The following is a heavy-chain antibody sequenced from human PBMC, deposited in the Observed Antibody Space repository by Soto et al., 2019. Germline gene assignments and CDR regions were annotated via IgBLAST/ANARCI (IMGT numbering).Heavy chain of an antibody. CDR3: VRDYDYDTSRNDAFDI. Sequence: QVQLQESGPGLVKPSQTLSLTCTVSGGSISSGDYYWSWIRHHPGKGLEWIGYIYSSGSTYYNPSLRRRVTISAYTSKNQFSLRLSSVTAADTAVYYCVRDYDYDTSRNDAFDIWGQGTMVTVSS. CDR1: GGSISSGDYY. V-gene: IGHV4-31*03. D-gene: IGHD3-22*01. J-gene: IGHJ3*02. CDR2: IYSSGST.